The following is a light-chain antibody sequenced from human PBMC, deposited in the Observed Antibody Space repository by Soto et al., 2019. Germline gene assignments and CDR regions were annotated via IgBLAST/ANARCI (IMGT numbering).Light chain of an antibody. CDR1: SSDVGAYNY. CDR3: SSYTISSTYV. CDR2: EVS. J-gene: IGLJ1*01. Sequence: QSALTQPASVSGSPRQSITISCTGTSSDVGAYNYVSWYQQHPGKAPKLMIYEVSNRPSGVSNRFSGSKSGNTASLTISGLQAEDEADYYCSSYTISSTYVFGSGTQLTVL. V-gene: IGLV2-14*01.